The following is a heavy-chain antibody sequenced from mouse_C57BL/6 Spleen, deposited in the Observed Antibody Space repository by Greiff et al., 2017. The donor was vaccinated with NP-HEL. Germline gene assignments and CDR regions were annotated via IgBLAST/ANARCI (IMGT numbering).Heavy chain of an antibody. CDR2: ISSGGSYT. J-gene: IGHJ2*01. CDR1: GFTFSSYG. V-gene: IGHV5-6*01. Sequence: EVKLVESGGDLVKPGGSLKLSCAASGFTFSSYGMSWVRQTPDKRLEWVATISSGGSYTYYPDSVKGRCTISRDNAKNTLYLQMSILKSEDTAMYYCASSSSSYFDYWGQGTTLTVSS. CDR3: ASSSSSYFDY.